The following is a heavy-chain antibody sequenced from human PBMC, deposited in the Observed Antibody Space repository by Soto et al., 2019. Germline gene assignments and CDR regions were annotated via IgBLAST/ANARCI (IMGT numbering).Heavy chain of an antibody. D-gene: IGHD6-6*01. CDR1: GYSFTSYW. V-gene: IGHV5-51*01. Sequence: GESLKISCKGSGYSFTSYWIGWVRQMPGKGLEWMGIIYPGDSDTRYSPSFQGQVTISADKSISTAYLQWSSLKASDTVMYYCARRSSSIAALDAFDIWGQGTMVTVS. CDR3: ARRSSSIAALDAFDI. J-gene: IGHJ3*02. CDR2: IYPGDSDT.